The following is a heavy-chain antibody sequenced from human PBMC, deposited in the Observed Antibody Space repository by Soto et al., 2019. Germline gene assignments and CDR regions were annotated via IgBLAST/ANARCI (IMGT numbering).Heavy chain of an antibody. Sequence: PSETLSLTCTVSGGSVSSYYWSWIRQSPGKGLEWIGYIYYSGSTNYNPSLKSRVTISVDTSKNQFSLKLSSVTAADTAVYYCARDHYGDYFDYWGQGTLVTVSS. V-gene: IGHV4-59*02. CDR1: GGSVSSYY. CDR2: IYYSGST. CDR3: ARDHYGDYFDY. D-gene: IGHD4-17*01. J-gene: IGHJ4*02.